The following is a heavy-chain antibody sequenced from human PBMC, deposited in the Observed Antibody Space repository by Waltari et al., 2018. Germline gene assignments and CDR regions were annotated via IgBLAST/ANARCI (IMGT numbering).Heavy chain of an antibody. CDR1: GFTFDDYA. D-gene: IGHD2-15*01. CDR2: ISWNSGSI. V-gene: IGHV3-9*01. Sequence: EVQLVESGGGLVQPGRSLRLSCAASGFTFDDYAMPWVRQAPGKGLEWVSGISWNSGSIGYADSVKGRFTISRDNAKNSLYLQMNSLRAEDTALYYCAKVETSLNSPFDYWGQGTLVTVSS. CDR3: AKVETSLNSPFDY. J-gene: IGHJ4*02.